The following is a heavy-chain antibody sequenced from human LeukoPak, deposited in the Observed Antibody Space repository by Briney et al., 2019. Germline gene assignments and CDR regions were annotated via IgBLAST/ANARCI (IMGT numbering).Heavy chain of an antibody. CDR3: ASFHRGYDGNYAFDI. CDR1: GGSISSYY. V-gene: IGHV4-59*01. J-gene: IGHJ3*02. CDR2: IYYSGST. D-gene: IGHD5-12*01. Sequence: PSETLSLTCTVSGGSISSYYWSWIRQPPGKGLEWIGYIYYSGSTNYNPSLKSRVTISVDTSKNQFSLKLSSVTAADTAVYYCASFHRGYDGNYAFDIWGQGTMVTVSS.